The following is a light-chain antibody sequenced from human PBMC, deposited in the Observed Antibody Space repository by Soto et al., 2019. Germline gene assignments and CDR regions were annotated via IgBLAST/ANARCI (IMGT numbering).Light chain of an antibody. CDR3: SSFTSTSTLV. V-gene: IGLV2-14*01. Sequence: QSVVTHPASISGSPGQSITISCTGTSSDVGDYNYVSWYQHHPGKAPKVMIYEVTNRPSGVSNRFSGSKSGNTASLTISGLQAEDEADYYCSSFTSTSTLVFGTGTKVTVL. CDR2: EVT. J-gene: IGLJ1*01. CDR1: SSDVGDYNY.